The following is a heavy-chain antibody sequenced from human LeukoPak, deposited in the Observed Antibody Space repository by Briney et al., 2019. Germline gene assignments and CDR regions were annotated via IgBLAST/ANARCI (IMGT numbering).Heavy chain of an antibody. D-gene: IGHD3-22*01. J-gene: IGHJ4*02. CDR1: GVSISSSNSY. V-gene: IGHV4-39*01. CDR2: IYYSGNT. Sequence: SETLSLTCTVSGVSISSSNSYWGWIRQPPGKGLEWIGSIYYSGNTYYNASLKSQVSISIDTSKNQFSLKLSSVTAADTAVYYCARTHYYDPLFDYWGQGTLVTVSS. CDR3: ARTHYYDPLFDY.